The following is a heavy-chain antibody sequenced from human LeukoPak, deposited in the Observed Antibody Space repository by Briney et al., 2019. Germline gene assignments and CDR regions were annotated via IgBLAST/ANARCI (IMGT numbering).Heavy chain of an antibody. J-gene: IGHJ4*02. CDR1: GFSLSTSAVG. Sequence: SGPTLVKPTQTLTLTCTFSGFSLSTSAVGVGWIRQPPGKALEWLALIYWDDDKRYSSSLRSRLTVTKDTSKNQVVLTLTNMDPVDTATYYCAHRRSGYGPFDHWGQGTLVTVSS. D-gene: IGHD6-13*01. V-gene: IGHV2-5*02. CDR3: AHRRSGYGPFDH. CDR2: IYWDDDK.